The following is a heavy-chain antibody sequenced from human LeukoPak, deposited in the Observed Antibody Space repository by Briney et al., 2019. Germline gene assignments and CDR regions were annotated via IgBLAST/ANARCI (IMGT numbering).Heavy chain of an antibody. CDR3: ANGLAASGNFLLRDYYYFIDV. CDR1: GFTFDDYA. D-gene: IGHD1-26*01. J-gene: IGHJ6*03. Sequence: PGRSLRLSCAASGFTFDDYAMHWVRQAPGKGLEWVSAIRGSGGSTYYADSVKGRFTISRDNSKNTLYLQMNSLRVEDSGLYYCANGLAASGNFLLRDYYYFIDVWGKGTTVIVS. V-gene: IGHV3-23*01. CDR2: IRGSGGST.